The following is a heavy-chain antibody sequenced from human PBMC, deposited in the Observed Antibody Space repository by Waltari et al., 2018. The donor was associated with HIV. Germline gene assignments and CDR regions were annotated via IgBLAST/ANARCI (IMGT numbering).Heavy chain of an antibody. J-gene: IGHJ6*02. CDR2: IYYSGNT. CDR1: GGSISGNRHY. D-gene: IGHD3-3*01. Sequence: QLQLQESGPGLVKPSETLSLTCSVSGGSISGNRHYWGWIRQPPGKGLEWIGSIYYSGNTYNKSPLRSRITISLDMSKNLCSLNLRSVTAADTAVYYCARVSAWFHLEGGDVWGQGTTVTVSS. CDR3: ARVSAWFHLEGGDV. V-gene: IGHV4-39*01.